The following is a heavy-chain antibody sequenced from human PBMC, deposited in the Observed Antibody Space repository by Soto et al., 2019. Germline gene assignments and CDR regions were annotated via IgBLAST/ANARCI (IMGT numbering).Heavy chain of an antibody. Sequence: QVQLVQSGAEVKKPGASVKVSCKASGGTFSSYAISWVRQAPGQGLEWMGGIIPIIGTANYAQKFQGRVTITADESTSTAYIEQSSLRSEDTAVYYCARLLHGYSPVFDYWCQGTLVTVSS. CDR1: GGTFSSYA. CDR2: IIPIIGTA. CDR3: ARLLHGYSPVFDY. J-gene: IGHJ4*02. D-gene: IGHD5-18*01. V-gene: IGHV1-69*12.